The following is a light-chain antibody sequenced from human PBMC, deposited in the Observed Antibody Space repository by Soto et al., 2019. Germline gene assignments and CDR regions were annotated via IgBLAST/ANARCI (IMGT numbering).Light chain of an antibody. CDR1: QDISNY. CDR3: QQYDNLPL. V-gene: IGKV1-33*01. CDR2: DAS. J-gene: IGKJ4*01. Sequence: DVEMTPSPAPLSASVGDRLTITCWRCQDISNYLNWYQKKRGKAPKLLIYDASNLETGVPSRFSGRGSGTDFTITISSLHPEDIATYYCQQYDNLPLFGGGTKVDI.